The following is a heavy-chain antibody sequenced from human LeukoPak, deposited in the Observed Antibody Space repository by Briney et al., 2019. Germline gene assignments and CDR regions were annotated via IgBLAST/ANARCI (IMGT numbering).Heavy chain of an antibody. CDR3: AKEARGYCSGGSCLLDY. D-gene: IGHD2-15*01. Sequence: GGSLRVSCAASGFTFKTYAMTWVRQAPGKGLEWVSAISGSGGSTYYADSVKGRFTISRDNSKSTLYLQMNSLRAEDTAVYYCAKEARGYCSGGSCLLDYWGQGTLVTVSS. CDR1: GFTFKTYA. J-gene: IGHJ4*02. V-gene: IGHV3-23*01. CDR2: ISGSGGST.